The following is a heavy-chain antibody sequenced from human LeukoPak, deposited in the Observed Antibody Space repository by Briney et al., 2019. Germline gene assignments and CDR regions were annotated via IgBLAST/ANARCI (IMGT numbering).Heavy chain of an antibody. CDR3: ARDNGDFWSGYDY. Sequence: GGSLRLSCAASGFTVSSNYMSWVRQAPGKGLEWVSVIYSGGSTYYADSVKGRFTISRDNSKNTLYLQMNSLGAEDTAVYYCARDNGDFWSGYDYWGQGTLVTVSS. CDR1: GFTVSSNY. J-gene: IGHJ4*02. V-gene: IGHV3-53*01. D-gene: IGHD3-3*01. CDR2: IYSGGST.